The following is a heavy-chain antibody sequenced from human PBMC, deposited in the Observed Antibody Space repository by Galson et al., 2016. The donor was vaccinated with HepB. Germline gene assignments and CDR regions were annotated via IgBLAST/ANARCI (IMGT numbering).Heavy chain of an antibody. CDR3: ARVLRGMIRFFDWSTHFDS. CDR1: GFTFNTYS. CDR2: ISGTSTYI. V-gene: IGHV3-21*01. Sequence: SLRLSCAASGFTFNTYSMNWVRQAPGKGLEWVSSISGTSTYIYYADSVKGRFTISRDNAKNSLYLQMNNVRAEDTAVYYCARVLRGMIRFFDWSTHFDSWGQGTLVTFSS. D-gene: IGHD3-9*01. J-gene: IGHJ4*02.